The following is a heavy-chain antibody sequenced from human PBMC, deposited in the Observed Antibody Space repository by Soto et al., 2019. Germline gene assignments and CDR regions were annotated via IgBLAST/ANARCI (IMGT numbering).Heavy chain of an antibody. CDR1: GYTFTSYC. CDR3: ARDRTGTDWFDP. J-gene: IGHJ5*02. D-gene: IGHD3-9*01. CDR2: ISAYNGNT. V-gene: IGHV1-18*04. Sequence: ASVNVSCKRSGYTFTSYCISWVRQAPGQGLEWMGWISAYNGNTNYAQKLQGRVTMTTDTSTSTAYMELRSLRSDDTAVYYCARDRTGTDWFDPWGQGTLVTVSS.